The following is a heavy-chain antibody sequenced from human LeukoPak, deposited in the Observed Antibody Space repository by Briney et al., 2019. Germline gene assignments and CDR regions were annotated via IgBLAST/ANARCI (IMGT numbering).Heavy chain of an antibody. Sequence: KPSETLSLTYTVSRVSMSGFYWSWIRQPAGRGLEWIGRIFPSGISDFNPSLQSRVTMSIDTSKNQFSLRLSSVSAADTAIYYCARGSQSLDYWGQGTLVIASS. D-gene: IGHD4-11*01. CDR1: RVSMSGFY. J-gene: IGHJ4*02. V-gene: IGHV4-4*07. CDR3: ARGSQSLDY. CDR2: IFPSGIS.